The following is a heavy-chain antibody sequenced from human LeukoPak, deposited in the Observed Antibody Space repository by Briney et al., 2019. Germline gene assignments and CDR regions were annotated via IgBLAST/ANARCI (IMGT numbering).Heavy chain of an antibody. Sequence: GRSLRLSCAASGFTFDDYSMHWVRQAPGKGLGWVSGISWISGGIGYADSVKGRFTISRDNAKNSLYLQMNSLRAEDTALYYCAKADGSGSYWPFDYWGQGTLVTVSS. J-gene: IGHJ4*02. CDR2: ISWISGGI. CDR3: AKADGSGSYWPFDY. D-gene: IGHD3-10*01. V-gene: IGHV3-9*01. CDR1: GFTFDDYS.